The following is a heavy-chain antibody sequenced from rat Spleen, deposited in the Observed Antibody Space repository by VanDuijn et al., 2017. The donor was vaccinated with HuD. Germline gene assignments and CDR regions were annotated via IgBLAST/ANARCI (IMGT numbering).Heavy chain of an antibody. CDR2: IWSSGST. V-gene: IGHV2-1*01. D-gene: IGHD1-11*01. Sequence: QVQVKESGPGLVQPSQTLSLTCTVSGFSLTNFHVHWVRQPPGKGLEWMGAIWSSGSTDYNSALKSRLSISRDPSKSQVFLRMRGLKTGETANYYCARADRASVSSDGIWGQGVMVTVAS. CDR1: GFSLTNFH. CDR3: ARADRASVSSDGI. J-gene: IGHJ2*01.